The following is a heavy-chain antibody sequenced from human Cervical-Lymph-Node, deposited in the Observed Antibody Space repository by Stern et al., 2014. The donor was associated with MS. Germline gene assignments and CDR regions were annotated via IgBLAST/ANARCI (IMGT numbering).Heavy chain of an antibody. V-gene: IGHV3-30*03. J-gene: IGHJ6*02. CDR3: ARDRGLTHYFYGMDV. CDR2: ATYDGSDQ. CDR1: GFTFSDYC. Sequence: MQLVESGGGVVQPGKSLRLSCAASGFTFSDYCMDWVRQAPGKGLEWVALATYDGSDQYNEESVKGRFTVSRDNSKTTVLLQMNGLRPEDTAVYFCARDRGLTHYFYGMDVWGQGTTVTVSS. D-gene: IGHD3-10*01.